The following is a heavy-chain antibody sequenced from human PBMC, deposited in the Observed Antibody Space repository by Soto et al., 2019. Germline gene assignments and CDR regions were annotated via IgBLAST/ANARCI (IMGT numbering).Heavy chain of an antibody. J-gene: IGHJ4*02. CDR1: GFTFSSYA. Sequence: QPGGSLRLSCAASGFTFSSYAMSWVRQAPGKGLEWVSAISGSGGSTYYADSVKGRFTISRDNSKNTLYLQMNSLRAEDTAVYYCAKDRGLNYYDSSGYYSRLYYFDYWGQGTLVTVSS. D-gene: IGHD3-22*01. CDR2: ISGSGGST. V-gene: IGHV3-23*01. CDR3: AKDRGLNYYDSSGYYSRLYYFDY.